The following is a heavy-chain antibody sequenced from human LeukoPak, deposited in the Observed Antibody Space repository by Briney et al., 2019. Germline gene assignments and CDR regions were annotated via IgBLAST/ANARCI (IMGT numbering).Heavy chain of an antibody. CDR3: AREVNWNDFDY. D-gene: IGHD1-1*01. CDR2: ITSSGTYI. Sequence: KPGGSLRLSCAASGFTFSNYNMNWVRQAPGKAMEWVSSITSSGTYIFYADSVKGRFTISRDNAKNSLYLQMNSLRAEDTAVYYCAREVNWNDFDYWGQGTLVTVSS. CDR1: GFTFSNYN. J-gene: IGHJ4*02. V-gene: IGHV3-21*01.